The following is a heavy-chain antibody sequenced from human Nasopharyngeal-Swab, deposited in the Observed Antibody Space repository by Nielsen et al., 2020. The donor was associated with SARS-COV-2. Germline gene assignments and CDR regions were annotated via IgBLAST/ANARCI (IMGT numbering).Heavy chain of an antibody. J-gene: IGHJ4*02. CDR3: AREGGDNGGTGPDY. CDR1: GFTFSSSA. V-gene: IGHV3-23*01. Sequence: GESLKISCAASGFTFSSSAISWVRQAPGMGLEWVSTIGSGGNTIYAESVKGRFTISRDNSKNMLYLQMNSLRAEDTAVYYCAREGGDNGGTGPDYWGQGTLVTVSS. D-gene: IGHD4-23*01. CDR2: IGSGGNT.